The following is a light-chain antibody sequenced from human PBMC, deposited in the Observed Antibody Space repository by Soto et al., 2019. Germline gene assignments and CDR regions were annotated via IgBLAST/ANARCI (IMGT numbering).Light chain of an antibody. V-gene: IGKV3D-20*02. CDR3: KKRSNWPIT. Sequence: DIVLAQSPGTLSLSPGERAILSCRSSQTVRNNYLAWYQQKPGQAHRIIIYDAYSRPTDINARFSGSGSGTDFTLTIRSLEPEDFALYYCKKRSNWPITCGQGQRRELK. CDR1: QTVRNNY. CDR2: DAY. J-gene: IGKJ5*01.